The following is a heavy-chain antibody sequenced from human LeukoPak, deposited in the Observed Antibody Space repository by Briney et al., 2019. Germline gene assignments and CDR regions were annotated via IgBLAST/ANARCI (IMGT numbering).Heavy chain of an antibody. CDR3: ASRKYGARTGFDY. CDR2: IYTSGST. V-gene: IGHV4-4*07. Sequence: SETLSLTCTVTGGSISSYYWSWIRQPARKGPELIGRIYTSGSTNYNPSLKSRVTISVDTSKNQFSLKLSSVTAADTAVYYCASRKYGARTGFDYWGQGTLVTVSS. CDR1: GGSISSYY. J-gene: IGHJ4*02. D-gene: IGHD4/OR15-4a*01.